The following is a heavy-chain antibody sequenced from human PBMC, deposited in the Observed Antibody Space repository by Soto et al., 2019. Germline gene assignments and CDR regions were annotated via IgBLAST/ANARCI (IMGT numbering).Heavy chain of an antibody. CDR3: ASHPDYDFWSGYSYNWFDP. Sequence: ASVKVSCKASGGTFSSYAISWVRQAPGQGLEWMGGIIPIFGTANYAQKFQGRVTITADESTGTAYMELSSLRSEDTAVYYCASHPDYDFWSGYSYNWFDPWGQGILVTVSS. CDR2: IIPIFGTA. J-gene: IGHJ5*02. D-gene: IGHD3-3*01. CDR1: GGTFSSYA. V-gene: IGHV1-69*13.